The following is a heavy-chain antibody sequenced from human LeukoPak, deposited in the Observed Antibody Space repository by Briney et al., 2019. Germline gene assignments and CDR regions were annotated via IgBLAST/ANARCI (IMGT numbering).Heavy chain of an antibody. CDR2: LYYTGST. D-gene: IGHD5-24*01. V-gene: IGHV4-39*01. Sequence: PSETLSLTCTVSGGSISSSRFYWGWIRQPPGKGLEWIGSLYYTGSTIYTPSLKSRATISVDTSKNQFSLKLSSVTAADTAVYYCARGARAGYNLEPFDYWGQGTLVTVSS. CDR3: ARGARAGYNLEPFDY. J-gene: IGHJ4*02. CDR1: GGSISSSRFY.